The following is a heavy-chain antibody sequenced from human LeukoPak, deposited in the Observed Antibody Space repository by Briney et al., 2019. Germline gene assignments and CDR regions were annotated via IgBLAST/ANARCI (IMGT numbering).Heavy chain of an antibody. D-gene: IGHD5-24*01. Sequence: SETLSLTCTVSGGSISSTNYYWGWIRQPPGKGLECIGTISSSGSTYYNPSLKSRVTISVDTSKNQFSLKLSSVTAADTAVYYCVRGRGRWLQFDSWGQGTLVTVSS. CDR2: ISSSGST. V-gene: IGHV4-39*01. CDR3: VRGRGRWLQFDS. J-gene: IGHJ4*02. CDR1: GGSISSTNYY.